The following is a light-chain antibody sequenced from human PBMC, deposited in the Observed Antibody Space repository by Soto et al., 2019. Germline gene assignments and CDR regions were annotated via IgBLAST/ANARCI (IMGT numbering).Light chain of an antibody. Sequence: EILMTQSPATLSVSPGERATLSCRASHRVNTYLAWYQQRPGQAPRLLIYDASTRATGIPARFSGSGSGTEFTLTISSLQSEDFAVYYCQQYNNWPPITFGQGTRLEIK. V-gene: IGKV3-15*01. CDR3: QQYNNWPPIT. J-gene: IGKJ5*01. CDR2: DAS. CDR1: HRVNTY.